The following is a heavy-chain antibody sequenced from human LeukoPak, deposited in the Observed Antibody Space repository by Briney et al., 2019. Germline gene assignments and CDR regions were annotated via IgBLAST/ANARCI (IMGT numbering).Heavy chain of an antibody. CDR3: ARDGPSMVRAVIPFHI. Sequence: ASVKVSCKTSGYTFTDYYMHWVRQAPGQGLEWMGWINPHSGGTYYAQKFQGRVTMTRDSSTSTAYMELSNLRSDDTAVYYCARDGPSMVRAVIPFHIWGQGTMVTVSS. D-gene: IGHD3-10*01. J-gene: IGHJ3*02. V-gene: IGHV1-2*02. CDR2: INPHSGGT. CDR1: GYTFTDYY.